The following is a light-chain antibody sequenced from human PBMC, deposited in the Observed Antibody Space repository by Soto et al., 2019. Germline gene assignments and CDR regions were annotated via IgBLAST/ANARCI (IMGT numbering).Light chain of an antibody. CDR2: GNT. CDR1: SSNIGAGYP. V-gene: IGLV1-40*01. CDR3: QSYDSSLSGYV. Sequence: QSVLTQPPSVSGAPGQRITISCTGSSSNIGAGYPVHWYQQLPGTATKLLIFGNTIRPSGVPDRFSGSRSGLAITGLQAEDEADYYCQSYDSSLSGYVFGTGTKVTVL. J-gene: IGLJ1*01.